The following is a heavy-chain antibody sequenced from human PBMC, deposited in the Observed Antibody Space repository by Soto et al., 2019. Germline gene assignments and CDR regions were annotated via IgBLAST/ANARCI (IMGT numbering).Heavy chain of an antibody. D-gene: IGHD2-2*02. Sequence: ASVKVSCKASGYTFTSYAMHWVRQAPGQRLEWMGWINAGNGNTKYSQKFQGRVTITRDTSASTAYMELSSLRSEDTAVYYCARDGYCSSTSSYTGWFDPRSQRTLVTVSS. CDR1: GYTFTSYA. CDR3: ARDGYCSSTSSYTGWFDP. CDR2: INAGNGNT. V-gene: IGHV1-3*01. J-gene: IGHJ5*02.